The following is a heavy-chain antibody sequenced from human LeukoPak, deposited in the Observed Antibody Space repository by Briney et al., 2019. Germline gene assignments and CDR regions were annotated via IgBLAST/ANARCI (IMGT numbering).Heavy chain of an antibody. CDR1: GHTFTGIH. V-gene: IGHV1-2*02. D-gene: IGHD3-22*01. Sequence: ASVMVYCKASGHTFTGIHMPCVRQAPGLGLEPIEWINPKTGGTNYAQKFQCRVTMTRDMSISTVYKELRRLRSDDTAVYYCATLFNVPFYDSGVGGMDVWGQGTTITVSS. CDR2: INPKTGGT. CDR3: ATLFNVPFYDSGVGGMDV. J-gene: IGHJ6*02.